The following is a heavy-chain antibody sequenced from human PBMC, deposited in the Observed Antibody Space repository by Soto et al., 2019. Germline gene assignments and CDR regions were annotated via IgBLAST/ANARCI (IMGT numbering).Heavy chain of an antibody. Sequence: EVQLLESGGGLAQPGGSLRLSCAASGFTFSDSALSWVRQGTGKGLEWVSSVTVSGDTSYYADSVEGRFTISRDNSKNTLYLQMNSLRADDTAVYYCAKHGCSYPACYPYYYYVDVWGEGATVPVSS. V-gene: IGHV3-23*01. CDR1: GFTFSDSA. CDR2: VTVSGDTS. CDR3: AKHGCSYPACYPYYYYVDV. D-gene: IGHD2-15*01. J-gene: IGHJ6*03.